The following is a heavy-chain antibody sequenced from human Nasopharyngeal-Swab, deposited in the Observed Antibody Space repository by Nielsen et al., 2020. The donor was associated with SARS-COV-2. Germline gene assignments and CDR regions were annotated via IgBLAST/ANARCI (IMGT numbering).Heavy chain of an antibody. Sequence: LKISCAASGFTFDDYAMHWVRPAPGKGLERGSGISWTSGSIGYADSVKGRFTISRDNAKNSLYLQMSSLRAEDTALYYCAKDTAYYPVVAFDIWGQGTMVTVSS. V-gene: IGHV3-9*01. CDR2: ISWTSGSI. D-gene: IGHD3-10*01. J-gene: IGHJ3*02. CDR3: AKDTAYYPVVAFDI. CDR1: GFTFDDYA.